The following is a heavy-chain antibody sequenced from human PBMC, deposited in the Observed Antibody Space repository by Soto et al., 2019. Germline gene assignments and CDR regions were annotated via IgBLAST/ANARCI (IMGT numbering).Heavy chain of an antibody. Sequence: GASLKISGKGSGYSFTSYCISWVRQMPWKGLEWMGRIDPSDSYTNYSPSFQGQVTISADKSISTAYLQWSSLKASDTAMYYCARQVLCSGGSCPPGIIVLAGLRVFDIWGQGSMLTV. J-gene: IGHJ3*02. V-gene: IGHV5-10-1*01. CDR2: IDPSDSYT. D-gene: IGHD2-15*01. CDR3: ARQVLCSGGSCPPGIIVLAGLRVFDI. CDR1: GYSFTSYC.